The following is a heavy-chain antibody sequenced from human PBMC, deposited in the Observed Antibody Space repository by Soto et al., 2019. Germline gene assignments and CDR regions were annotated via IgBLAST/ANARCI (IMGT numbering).Heavy chain of an antibody. CDR3: ARDGERDTGLNFYYYLHGMDA. V-gene: IGHV1-18*01. CDR1: GYTFSNYG. CDR2: ISVYNGKT. Sequence: ASVKVSCKASGYTFSNYGLSWVRQAPGQGLEWMAWISVYNGKTNYAQKFQGRVTVTTDTASNTAYMDLGRLRSDDTAVYYCARDGERDTGLNFYYYLHGMDAWGQGTRVTVSS. D-gene: IGHD1-1*01. J-gene: IGHJ6*02.